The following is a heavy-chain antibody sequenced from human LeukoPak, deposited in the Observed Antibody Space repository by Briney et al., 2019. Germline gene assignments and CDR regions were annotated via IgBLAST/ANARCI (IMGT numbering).Heavy chain of an antibody. J-gene: IGHJ4*02. Sequence: GGSLRLSCAASGFTFSSYSMNWVRQAPGKGLEWVSSISSSSSYIYYADSVKGRFTISRDNAKNSLYLQMNSLRAEDTAVYYCARDYYDSSGYYLVSDYFDYWGQGTLVTVSS. D-gene: IGHD3-22*01. CDR1: GFTFSSYS. CDR3: ARDYYDSSGYYLVSDYFDY. V-gene: IGHV3-21*01. CDR2: ISSSSSYI.